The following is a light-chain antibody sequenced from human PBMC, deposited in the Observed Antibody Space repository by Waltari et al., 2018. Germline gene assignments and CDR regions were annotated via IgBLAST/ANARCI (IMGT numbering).Light chain of an antibody. CDR2: WAS. J-gene: IGKJ2*01. CDR1: QSVLCSSNNKNQ. Sequence: DIVMTQSTESLAVSLGERATINCKSSQSVLCSSNNKNQLASYQQKPGQPPKLLLYWASTRESGVPDRFSGSGSETDFTLTISSLQAEDVAVYYCHQYYSTPFTFGQGTKLEIK. CDR3: HQYYSTPFT. V-gene: IGKV4-1*01.